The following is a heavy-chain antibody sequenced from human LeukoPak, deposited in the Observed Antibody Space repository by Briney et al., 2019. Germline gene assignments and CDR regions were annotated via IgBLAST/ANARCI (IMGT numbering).Heavy chain of an antibody. Sequence: PGGSLRLSCAASGFTFSNYAMNWVRQAPGKGLEWVSTITSGENTYYADSVKGRFTISRDNSKNTLYLQMNSLRAEDTAVYYCAELGITMIGGVWGKGTTVTISS. D-gene: IGHD3-10*02. CDR3: AELGITMIGGV. CDR2: ITSGENT. V-gene: IGHV3-23*01. CDR1: GFTFSNYA. J-gene: IGHJ6*04.